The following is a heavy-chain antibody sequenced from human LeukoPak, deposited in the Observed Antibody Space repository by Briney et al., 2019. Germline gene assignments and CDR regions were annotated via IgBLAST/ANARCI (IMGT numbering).Heavy chain of an antibody. D-gene: IGHD1-26*01. V-gene: IGHV3-15*01. CDR2: IKSKANGETT. CDR1: GFIFSSAW. Sequence: GGSLRLSCAASGFIFSSAWMNWVRQAPGKGLEWAGRIKSKANGETTDYAAPVKGRFTISRDDSGDTLYLHMNSLKAEDKAVYYCTTDVPRALPQIDFWGQGILGTLSS. J-gene: IGHJ4*02. CDR3: TTDVPRALPQIDF.